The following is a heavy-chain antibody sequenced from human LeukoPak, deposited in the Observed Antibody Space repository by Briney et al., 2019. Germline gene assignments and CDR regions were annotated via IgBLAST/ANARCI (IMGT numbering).Heavy chain of an antibody. CDR3: ARLQPMAIFDY. V-gene: IGHV4-30-4*01. CDR2: IYYSGST. CDR1: GGSISSGDYY. D-gene: IGHD5-24*01. Sequence: SETLSLTCTVSGGSISSGDYYWSWIRQPPGKGLEWIGYIYYSGSTYYNPSLKSRVTISVDTSKNQFSLKLSSVTAADTAVYYCARLQPMAIFDYWGQGTLVTVSS. J-gene: IGHJ4*02.